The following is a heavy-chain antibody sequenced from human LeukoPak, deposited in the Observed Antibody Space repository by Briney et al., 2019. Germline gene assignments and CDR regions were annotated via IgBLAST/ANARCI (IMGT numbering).Heavy chain of an antibody. CDR2: ISGSGGST. J-gene: IGHJ4*02. V-gene: IGHV3-23*01. Sequence: GGSLRLACAASGFTFSSYAMSWVRQAPGKGLELVSAISGSGGSTYYADSVKGRFTISRDNSKNTLYLQMNSLRAEDTAVYYCAKDSVAGTGGFDYWGQGTLVTVSS. D-gene: IGHD6-19*01. CDR1: GFTFSSYA. CDR3: AKDSVAGTGGFDY.